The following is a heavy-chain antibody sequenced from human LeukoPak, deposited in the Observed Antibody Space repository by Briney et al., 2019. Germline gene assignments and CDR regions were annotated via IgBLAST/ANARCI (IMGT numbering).Heavy chain of an antibody. V-gene: IGHV3-74*01. CDR3: AKGYGNDFAY. Sequence: PGGSLRLSCAASGFTFSNYWMHWVRQAPGKGLVWVSRINSDGSSTSYADSVKGRFTISRDNAKNTLYLQMTSLRAEDTAVYYCAKGYGNDFAYWGQGTLVTVSS. D-gene: IGHD5-12*01. CDR1: GFTFSNYW. J-gene: IGHJ4*02. CDR2: INSDGSST.